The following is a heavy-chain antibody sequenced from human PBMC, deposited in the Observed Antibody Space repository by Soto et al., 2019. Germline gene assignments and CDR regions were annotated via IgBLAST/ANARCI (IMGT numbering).Heavy chain of an antibody. V-gene: IGHV5-51*01. J-gene: IGHJ6*02. Sequence: EVQLVQSGPEMKKPGESLTISCKVSGYSFTNSWIGWVRQMPGKGLEWMGIIYPGDSDTRYSPSFQGQVTISADKSISTAYLQWSSLKASETAIYYCARRGRSWLPGVDVWGQGTTVTVSS. D-gene: IGHD5-18*01. CDR2: IYPGDSDT. CDR1: GYSFTNSW. CDR3: ARRGRSWLPGVDV.